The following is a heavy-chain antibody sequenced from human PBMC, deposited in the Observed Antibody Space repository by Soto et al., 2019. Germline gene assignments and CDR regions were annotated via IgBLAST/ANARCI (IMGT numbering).Heavy chain of an antibody. D-gene: IGHD5-12*01. J-gene: IGHJ4*02. V-gene: IGHV3-64*01. CDR2: ISSNGGST. Sequence: EVQLVESGGGLVQPGGSLRLSCAPSGFTFSRYAMHWVRQAPGKGLEYVSPISSNGGSTYYANSVKGRFTISRDNSKNTLYLQMGSLRPEDTAVYYCARGGRGYEFDYWGQGTLVTVSS. CDR1: GFTFSRYA. CDR3: ARGGRGYEFDY.